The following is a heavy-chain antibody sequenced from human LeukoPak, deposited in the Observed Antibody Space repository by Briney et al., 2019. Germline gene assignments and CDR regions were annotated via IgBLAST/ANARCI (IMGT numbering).Heavy chain of an antibody. V-gene: IGHV3-7*01. CDR3: VRENSGWYRSALGRETAYYYYYYMDV. J-gene: IGHJ6*03. Sequence: GGSLRLSCAASGFTFSSYWMSWVRQAPGKGLEWVANIKQDGSGKYYVDSVKGRFTISRDNAKNSLYLQMNSLRAEDTAVYYCVRENSGWYRSALGRETAYYYYYYMDVWGKGTTVTVS. D-gene: IGHD6-19*01. CDR2: IKQDGSGK. CDR1: GFTFSSYW.